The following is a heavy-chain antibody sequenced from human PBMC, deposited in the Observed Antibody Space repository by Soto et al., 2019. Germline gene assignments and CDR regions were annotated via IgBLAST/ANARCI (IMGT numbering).Heavy chain of an antibody. CDR3: ARGRDIVVVPADIAGYYYYYYMDV. V-gene: IGHV3-48*01. J-gene: IGHJ6*03. D-gene: IGHD2-2*01. CDR1: GFTFSSYS. CDR2: ISSSSSTI. Sequence: PGGSLRLSCAASGFTFSSYSMNWVRQAPGKGLEWVSYISSSSSTIYYADSVKGRFTISRDNAKNSLYLQMNSLRAEDTAVYYCARGRDIVVVPADIAGYYYYYYMDVWGKGTTVTVSS.